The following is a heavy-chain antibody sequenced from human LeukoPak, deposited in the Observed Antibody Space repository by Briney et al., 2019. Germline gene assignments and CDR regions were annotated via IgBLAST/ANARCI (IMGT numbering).Heavy chain of an antibody. CDR2: ISSSSSTI. V-gene: IGHV3-48*02. CDR3: ASCGIAARPRGSWFDP. D-gene: IGHD6-6*01. CDR1: GFTFSSYS. J-gene: IGHJ5*02. Sequence: PGGSLRLSCAASGFTFSSYSMNWVRQAPGKGLGWVSYISSSSSTIYYADSVKGRFTISRDNAKNSLYLQMNSLRDEDTAVYYCASCGIAARPRGSWFDPWGQGTLVTVSS.